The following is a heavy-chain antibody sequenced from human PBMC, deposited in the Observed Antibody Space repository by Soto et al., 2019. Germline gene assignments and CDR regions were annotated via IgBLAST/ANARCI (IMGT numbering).Heavy chain of an antibody. D-gene: IGHD2-2*01. Sequence: EVQLVESGGGSVQPGGSLRLSCAASGFTFSSYAMHWVRQAPGKGLEYVSAISSNGGSTYYANSVKGRFTISRDNSKNTLYLQMGSLRAEDMAVYYCARDEGYCSSTSCYYFRYWGQGTLVTVSS. CDR3: ARDEGYCSSTSCYYFRY. CDR1: GFTFSSYA. V-gene: IGHV3-64*01. J-gene: IGHJ4*02. CDR2: ISSNGGST.